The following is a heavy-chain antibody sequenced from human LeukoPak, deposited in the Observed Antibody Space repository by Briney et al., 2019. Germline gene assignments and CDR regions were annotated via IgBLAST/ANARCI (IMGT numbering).Heavy chain of an antibody. D-gene: IGHD1-26*01. CDR3: ARAGERSDEGELRFHF. CDR2: INANSGDT. Sequence: ASVKVSCKASGYTFTGYYMHWVRQAPGQGREWMGWINANSGDTNYAQRFQGRVTMTRDTSISTAYMELSSLRSDDTAVYYCARAGERSDEGELRFHFWGQGTLVTVS. J-gene: IGHJ4*02. V-gene: IGHV1-2*02. CDR1: GYTFTGYY.